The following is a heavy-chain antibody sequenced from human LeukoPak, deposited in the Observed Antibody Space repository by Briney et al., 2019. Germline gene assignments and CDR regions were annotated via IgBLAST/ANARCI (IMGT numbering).Heavy chain of an antibody. CDR1: GFTFSSYS. CDR2: ISSSSSYI. D-gene: IGHD6-19*01. CDR3: AREGSGSGHDY. V-gene: IGHV3-21*01. Sequence: GGSQRLSCAASGFTFSSYSMNWVRQAPEKGLEWVSSISSSSSYIYYADSVKGRFTISRDNAKNSLYLQMNSLRAEDTAVYYCAREGSGSGHDYWGQGTLVTVSS. J-gene: IGHJ4*02.